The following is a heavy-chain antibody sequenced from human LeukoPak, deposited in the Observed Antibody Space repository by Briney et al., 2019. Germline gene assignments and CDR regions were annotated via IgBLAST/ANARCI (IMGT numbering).Heavy chain of an antibody. J-gene: IGHJ4*02. CDR2: ISYDGSNK. V-gene: IGHV3-30-3*01. CDR3: ARVSSIALDY. Sequence: GGSLRLSCAASGFTFSSYAMHWVRQAPGKGLEWVAVISYDGSNKYYADSVKGRFTISRDNSKNTLYLQMNSLRAEDTAVYYCARVSSIALDYWGQGTLVTVSS. CDR1: GFTFSSYA. D-gene: IGHD6-6*01.